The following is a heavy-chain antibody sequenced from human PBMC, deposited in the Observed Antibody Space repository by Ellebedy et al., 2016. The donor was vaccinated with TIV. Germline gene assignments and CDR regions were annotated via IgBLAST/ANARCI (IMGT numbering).Heavy chain of an antibody. V-gene: IGHV6-1*01. J-gene: IGHJ3*02. Sequence: SQTLSLTCAISGDSVSSDSAAWNWIRQSPSRGLEWLGRTYYRSKWYNDNALSVKSRITINADTSKNQFSLQLNSVTPEDTAVYYCARVRGVTAGRNPFDIWGQGTVVTVSS. CDR2: TYYRSKWYN. CDR3: ARVRGVTAGRNPFDI. D-gene: IGHD6-25*01. CDR1: GDSVSSDSAA.